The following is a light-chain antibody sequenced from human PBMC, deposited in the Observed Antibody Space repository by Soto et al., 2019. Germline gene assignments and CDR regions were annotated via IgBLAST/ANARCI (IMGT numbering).Light chain of an antibody. V-gene: IGKV1-27*01. CDR3: QRYSRAPLT. Sequence: DIQMTQSPSSLSASVGDRVTITCRASQDISNYLAWYQQTPGKVPKLLIYVASTLQSGVLSRFSGSGSGTDFTLTISSLQPEDAATYYCQRYSRAPLTFGGGTKVEIK. CDR2: VAS. CDR1: QDISNY. J-gene: IGKJ4*01.